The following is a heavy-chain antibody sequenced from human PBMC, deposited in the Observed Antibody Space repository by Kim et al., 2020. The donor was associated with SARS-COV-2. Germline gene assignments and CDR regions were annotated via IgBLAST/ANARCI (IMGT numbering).Heavy chain of an antibody. CDR2: FDPEDGET. V-gene: IGHV1-24*01. J-gene: IGHJ5*02. D-gene: IGHD3-10*01. CDR3: ATGRPYGSGNWFDP. Sequence: ASVKVSCKVSGYTLTELSMHWVRQAPGKGLEWMGGFDPEDGETIYAQKFQGRVTMTEDTSTDTAYMELSSLRSEDTAVYYCATGRPYGSGNWFDPWGQGTLVTVSS. CDR1: GYTLTELS.